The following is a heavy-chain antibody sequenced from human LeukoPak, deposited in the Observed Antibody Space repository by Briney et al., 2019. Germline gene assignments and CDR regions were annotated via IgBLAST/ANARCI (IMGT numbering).Heavy chain of an antibody. D-gene: IGHD3-3*01. CDR3: ARGPYYDFWSGRNWFDP. J-gene: IGHJ5*02. V-gene: IGHV3-74*01. Sequence: GGSLRLSCEASGFTFSSYWMHWVRQAPGKGLVWVSRINSDGSSTSYADSVKGRFTISRDNAKNTLYLQMNSLRAEDTAVYYCARGPYYDFWSGRNWFDPWGQGTLVTVSS. CDR2: INSDGSST. CDR1: GFTFSSYW.